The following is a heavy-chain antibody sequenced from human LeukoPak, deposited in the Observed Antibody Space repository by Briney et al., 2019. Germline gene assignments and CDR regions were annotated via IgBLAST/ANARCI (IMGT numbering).Heavy chain of an antibody. CDR2: ISSSSSYI. Sequence: GGSLRLSCAASGFTFSSYGMNWVRQAPGKGLEWVSSISSSSSYIYYADSVKGRFTISRDNAKNSLYLQMNSLRAEDTAVYYCATRAPYYDILTGYYHRWGQGTLVTVSS. D-gene: IGHD3-9*01. CDR3: ATRAPYYDILTGYYHR. CDR1: GFTFSSYG. J-gene: IGHJ4*02. V-gene: IGHV3-21*01.